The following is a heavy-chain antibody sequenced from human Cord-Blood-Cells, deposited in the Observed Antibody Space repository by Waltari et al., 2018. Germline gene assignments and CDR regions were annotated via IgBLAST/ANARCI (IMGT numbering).Heavy chain of an antibody. CDR1: GGSISSSSYY. CDR3: ARGNVLRFLEWLLPLDY. CDR2: IYYSGST. Sequence: QLQLQASGPGLVKPSEPLSPTCTVSGGSISSSSYYCAWIRQPPGKGLEWIGSIYYSGSTYYNPSLKSRVTISVDTSKNQVSLKLSSVTAADTAVYYCARGNVLRFLEWLLPLDYWGQGTLVTVSS. J-gene: IGHJ4*02. V-gene: IGHV4-39*01. D-gene: IGHD3-3*01.